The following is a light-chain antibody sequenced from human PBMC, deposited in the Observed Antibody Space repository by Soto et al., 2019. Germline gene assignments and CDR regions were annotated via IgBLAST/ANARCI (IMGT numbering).Light chain of an antibody. CDR1: SSDVGGYNY. CDR3: SSYTSSSTVV. Sequence: QSALTQPASVSGSPGQSNTISCTGTSSDVGGYNYVCWYQHHPGKAPKLIIHDVSNRPSGVSHRFSGSKSGNTASLSISGLQAEDEADYYCSSYTSSSTVVFGGGTQLTVL. V-gene: IGLV2-14*03. CDR2: DVS. J-gene: IGLJ2*01.